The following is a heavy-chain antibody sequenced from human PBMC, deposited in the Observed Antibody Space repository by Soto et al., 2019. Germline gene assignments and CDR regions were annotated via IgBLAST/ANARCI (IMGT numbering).Heavy chain of an antibody. D-gene: IGHD1-26*01. J-gene: IGHJ6*02. CDR3: ERDIDRHKSGGNYCPGIDV. V-gene: IGHV1-69*12. Sequence: QVQLVQSGAEVKKPGSSVTVSCKASGGTFGNSAISWVRQAPGQGLEWMGGLIPIFPAPDYAQKFHGRLTFTADESTITAYMELTSVSSEDTAIYYCERDIDRHKSGGNYCPGIDVWGQGPTVTVSS. CDR1: GGTFGNSA. CDR2: LIPIFPAP.